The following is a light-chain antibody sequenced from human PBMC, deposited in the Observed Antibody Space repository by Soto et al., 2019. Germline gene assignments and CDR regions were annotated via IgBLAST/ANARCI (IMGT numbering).Light chain of an antibody. CDR2: WAS. CDR1: QSVLSSSNNKNY. J-gene: IGKJ2*01. CDR3: QQYYSTPYT. Sequence: DIVMTQSPDSLAVSLGERATINCKSSQSVLSSSNNKNYLAWYQQKPGQPPKLLIYWASTRESGVPDRLSGSGSGTDSTLTISSLQAEDVAVYYCQQYYSTPYTFGQGTKLEIK. V-gene: IGKV4-1*01.